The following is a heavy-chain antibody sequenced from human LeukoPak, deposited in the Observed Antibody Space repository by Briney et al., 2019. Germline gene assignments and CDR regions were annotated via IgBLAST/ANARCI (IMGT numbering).Heavy chain of an antibody. CDR2: ISMNVETT. CDR3: VREGLERRTNFDY. Sequence: GGSLRLSCSASGFTFTSHVMHWVRQAPGKGLQYVSGISMNVETTYYAGSVKGRFTISRDSSKNTVYLQMNSLTAEDTAVYYCVREGLERRTNFDYWGQGTLVSVSS. D-gene: IGHD1-1*01. V-gene: IGHV3-64D*06. CDR1: GFTFTSHV. J-gene: IGHJ4*02.